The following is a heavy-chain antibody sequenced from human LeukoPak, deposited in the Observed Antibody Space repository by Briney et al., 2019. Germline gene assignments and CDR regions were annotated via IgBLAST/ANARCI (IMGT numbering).Heavy chain of an antibody. CDR2: VDPEDGET. D-gene: IGHD6-19*01. J-gene: IGHJ4*02. CDR3: ATDSSGLAY. V-gene: IGHV1-69-2*01. Sequence: ASVKVSCKVSGYTFTDYYMHWVPRAPGKGLEWMGLVDPEDGETIYAEKFQGRVTITADTSTDTAYIELSSLRSEDTAVYYCATDSSGLAYWGQGTLVTVSS. CDR1: GYTFTDYY.